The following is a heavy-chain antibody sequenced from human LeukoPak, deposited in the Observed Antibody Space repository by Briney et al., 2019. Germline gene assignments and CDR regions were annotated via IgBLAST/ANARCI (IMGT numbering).Heavy chain of an antibody. CDR2: INHSGST. CDR3: ARLGVPLGLRFLEWSSEAAFDI. CDR1: GGSFSGYY. V-gene: IGHV4-34*01. D-gene: IGHD3-3*01. J-gene: IGHJ3*02. Sequence: PSETLSLTCAVYGGSFSGYYWSWIRQPPGKGLEWIGEINHSGSTYYNPSLKSRVTISVDTSKNQFSLKLSSVTAADTAVYYCARLGVPLGLRFLEWSSEAAFDIWGQGTMVTVSS.